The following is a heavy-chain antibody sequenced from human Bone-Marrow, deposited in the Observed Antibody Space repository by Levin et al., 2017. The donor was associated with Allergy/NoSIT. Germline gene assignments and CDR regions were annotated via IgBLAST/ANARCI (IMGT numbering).Heavy chain of an antibody. Sequence: SCAASGFTVSSNYMSWVRQAPGKGPEWVSVIYSGGSTYYADSVKGRFTISRDNSKNTLYPQMNSLRAEDTAVYYCARGWFGELLSHWGQGTLVTVSS. V-gene: IGHV3-53*01. J-gene: IGHJ4*02. CDR1: GFTVSSNY. D-gene: IGHD3-10*01. CDR3: ARGWFGELLSH. CDR2: IYSGGST.